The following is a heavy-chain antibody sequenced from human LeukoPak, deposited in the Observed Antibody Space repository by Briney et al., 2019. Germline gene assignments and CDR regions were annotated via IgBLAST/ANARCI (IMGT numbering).Heavy chain of an antibody. J-gene: IGHJ6*02. D-gene: IGHD6-19*01. CDR2: MSYDGGNE. CDR3: VKDLSSGWYAYYGMDV. V-gene: IGHV3-30*18. CDR1: GFTFSSFG. Sequence: GGSLRLSCAASGFTFSSFGIHRVRQSPGKGLEWVAVMSYDGGNEYYADSVKGRFTISRDNSKDTLYLQMNSLRGEDTAVYYCVKDLSSGWYAYYGMDVWGQGTTVTVSS.